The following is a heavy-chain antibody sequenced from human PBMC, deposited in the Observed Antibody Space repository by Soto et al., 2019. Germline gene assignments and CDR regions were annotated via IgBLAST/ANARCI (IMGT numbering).Heavy chain of an antibody. Sequence: QVQLQESGPGLVKPSGTLSLTCAVSGGSISSSNWWSWVRQPPGKGLGWIGEIYHSGSTNYNTSLKSRVTISVDKSKNQFSLKLSSVTAADTAVYYCARAGTGGSSGSEVARTYWFDPWGQGTLVTVSS. V-gene: IGHV4-4*02. CDR3: ARAGTGGSSGSEVARTYWFDP. CDR1: GGSISSSNW. CDR2: IYHSGST. J-gene: IGHJ5*02. D-gene: IGHD5-12*01.